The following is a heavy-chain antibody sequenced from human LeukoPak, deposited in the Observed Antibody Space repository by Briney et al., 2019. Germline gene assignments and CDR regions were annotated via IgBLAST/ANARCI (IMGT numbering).Heavy chain of an antibody. D-gene: IGHD3-10*01. CDR2: IYYSGST. Sequence: SETLSLTCTVSGGSISSYYWSWIRQPPGKGLEWIGYIYYSGSTNYNPSLKSRVTISVVTSKNQFSLKLSSVTAADTAVYYCAREVGSGYFDYWGQGTLVTASS. CDR1: GGSISSYY. J-gene: IGHJ4*02. V-gene: IGHV4-59*01. CDR3: AREVGSGYFDY.